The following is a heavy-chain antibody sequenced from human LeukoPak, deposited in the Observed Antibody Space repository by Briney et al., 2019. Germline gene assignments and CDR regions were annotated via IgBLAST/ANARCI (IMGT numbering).Heavy chain of an antibody. CDR3: AKDYCGGDCYSGWYFDL. CDR2: ISYNSDTI. CDR1: GFTFDDYA. Sequence: GRSLRLSCAASGFTFDDYAMHWVRQAPGKGLEWVSGISYNSDTIAYADSVKGRFTISRDNAKNSLYLQMNSPRAEDTALYYCAKDYCGGDCYSGWYFDLWGRGTLVTVSS. J-gene: IGHJ2*01. V-gene: IGHV3-9*01. D-gene: IGHD2-21*02.